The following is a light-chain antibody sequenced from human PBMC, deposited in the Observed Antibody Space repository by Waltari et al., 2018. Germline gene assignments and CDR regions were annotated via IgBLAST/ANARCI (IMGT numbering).Light chain of an antibody. CDR2: DVS. V-gene: IGLV2-14*03. CDR3: SSYTRRNTVI. Sequence: QSALAQPASVSGSPGQSIPIPCTGTDSDIGAYNYVSWYQQHPGIAPKLLLYDVSDRPSGVSDRFSGSKSGKTASLTISGLQPEDAADYYCSSYTRRNTVIFGGGTKLTVV. CDR1: DSDIGAYNY. J-gene: IGLJ2*01.